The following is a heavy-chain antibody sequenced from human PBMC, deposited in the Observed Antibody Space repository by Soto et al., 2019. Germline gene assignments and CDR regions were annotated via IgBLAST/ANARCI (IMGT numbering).Heavy chain of an antibody. J-gene: IGHJ5*02. CDR3: ASSLRYFDWLLLGTWFDP. V-gene: IGHV5-10-1*01. D-gene: IGHD3-9*01. Sequence: GESLTVSWKGSGYSFTSYWISWVRQMPGKGLEWMGRIDPSDSYTNYSPSFQGHVTISADKSISTAYLQWSSLKASDTAMYYCASSLRYFDWLLLGTWFDPCGQGTVVTVSA. CDR2: IDPSDSYT. CDR1: GYSFTSYW.